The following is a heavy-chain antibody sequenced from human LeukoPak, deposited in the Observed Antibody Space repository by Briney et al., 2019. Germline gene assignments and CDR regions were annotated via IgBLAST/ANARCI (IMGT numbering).Heavy chain of an antibody. V-gene: IGHV3-23*01. D-gene: IGHD6-13*01. CDR2: IIGSGSST. CDR1: GFTFSSYA. Sequence: GGSLRLSCAASGFTFSSYAMSWVRQAPGKGLEWVSAIIGSGSSTYYADSVNGRFTISRDNSKNTLFLQMNSLRAEDTAVYYCAKDRAQQLVLDFWGQGTLVTVSS. J-gene: IGHJ4*02. CDR3: AKDRAQQLVLDF.